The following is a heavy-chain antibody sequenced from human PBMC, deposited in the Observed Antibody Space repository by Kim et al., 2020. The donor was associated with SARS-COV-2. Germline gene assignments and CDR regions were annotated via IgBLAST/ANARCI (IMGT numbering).Heavy chain of an antibody. CDR3: ARWTLVPPPIPGGFDI. J-gene: IGHJ3*02. V-gene: IGHV3-30-3*01. D-gene: IGHD2-2*01. Sequence: GGSLRLSCAASGFTFNSFEMHWVRQAPGKGLEWVATISYDGSSKYYADSVKGRFTISRDNYENTLYLQMNSLRPEDAAVYYCARWTLVPPPIPGGFDIWG. CDR2: ISYDGSSK. CDR1: GFTFNSFE.